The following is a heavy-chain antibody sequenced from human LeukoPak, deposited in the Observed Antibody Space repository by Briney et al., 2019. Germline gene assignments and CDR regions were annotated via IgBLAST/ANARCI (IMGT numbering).Heavy chain of an antibody. CDR1: GGSFSGYY. J-gene: IGHJ4*02. CDR2: INHSGST. CDR3: ARATSNCSSTSCYRSSIVATGYYFDY. V-gene: IGHV4-34*01. D-gene: IGHD2-2*02. Sequence: PSETLSLTCAVYGGSFSGYYWSWIRQPPGKGLEWIGEINHSGSTNYNPSLKSRVTISVDTSKNQFSLKLSSVTAADTAVYYCARATSNCSSTSCYRSSIVATGYYFDYWGQGTLVTVSS.